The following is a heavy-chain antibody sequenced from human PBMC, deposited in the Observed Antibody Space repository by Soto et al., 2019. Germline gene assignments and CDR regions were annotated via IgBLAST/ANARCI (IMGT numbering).Heavy chain of an antibody. Sequence: ASVKVSCKASGYTFTSYGISWVRQAPGQGLEWMGWISAYNGNTNYAQKLQGRVTMTTDTSTSTAYMELRSLRSDDTAVYYCARDSMVRGVRLAYFDYWGQGTRVTVSS. V-gene: IGHV1-18*01. D-gene: IGHD3-10*01. CDR3: ARDSMVRGVRLAYFDY. J-gene: IGHJ4*02. CDR2: ISAYNGNT. CDR1: GYTFTSYG.